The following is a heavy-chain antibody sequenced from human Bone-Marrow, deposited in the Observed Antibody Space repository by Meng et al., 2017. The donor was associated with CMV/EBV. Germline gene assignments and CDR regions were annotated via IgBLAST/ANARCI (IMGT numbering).Heavy chain of an antibody. CDR2: TYYRSKWYN. CDR1: GDSVSSNSAA. Sequence: SQTLSLTCAISGDSVSSNSAAWNWIRQSPSRGLEWLGRTYYRSKWYNDYAVSVKSRITINPDTSKNQFSLQLNSVTPEDTAVYYCAREARGVYQLLRKGGIFDYWGQGTLVTVSS. D-gene: IGHD2-2*01. J-gene: IGHJ4*02. CDR3: AREARGVYQLLRKGGIFDY. V-gene: IGHV6-1*01.